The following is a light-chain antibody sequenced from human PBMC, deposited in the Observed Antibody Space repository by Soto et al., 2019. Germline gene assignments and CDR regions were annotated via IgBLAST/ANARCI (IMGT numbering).Light chain of an antibody. V-gene: IGKV3D-11*02. J-gene: IGKJ5*01. CDR1: QSVSSTY. CDR2: DVS. CDR3: QQRSNWLSIT. Sequence: EIVLTQPPATLSLSPGERATLSCRASQSVSSTYLAWYQQKPGQAPRLLIYDVSHRATGIPARFSGSGPGTDFTLTISSLEPEDFAVYYCQQRSNWLSITFGQGTRLEIK.